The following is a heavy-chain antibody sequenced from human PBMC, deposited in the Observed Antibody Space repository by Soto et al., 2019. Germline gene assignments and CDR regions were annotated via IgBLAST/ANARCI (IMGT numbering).Heavy chain of an antibody. V-gene: IGHV3-49*03. D-gene: IGHD2-15*01. Sequence: GGSLRLSCTASGFTFGGYAMSWFRQAPGKGLEWVGFIRSKAYGGTTEYAASVKGRFTISRDDSKSIAYLQMNSLKTEDTAVYYCTRDRSFLGYCSGGSCYPYNWFDPWGQGTLVTVSS. CDR1: GFTFGGYA. CDR3: TRDRSFLGYCSGGSCYPYNWFDP. CDR2: IRSKAYGGTT. J-gene: IGHJ5*02.